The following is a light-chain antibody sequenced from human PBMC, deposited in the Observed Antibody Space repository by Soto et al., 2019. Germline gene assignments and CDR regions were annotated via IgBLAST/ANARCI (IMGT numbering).Light chain of an antibody. J-gene: IGKJ1*01. V-gene: IGKV3-20*01. Sequence: EMVMTQSPGSLDGYKGERATLSCRASQNIISNLAWYQQKPGQAPRLLIYGASNRATGIPDRFSGSGSGTDFTLTISRLEPEDCAVYYCHQYGSSGTFGQVTKV. CDR3: HQYGSSGT. CDR1: QNIISN. CDR2: GAS.